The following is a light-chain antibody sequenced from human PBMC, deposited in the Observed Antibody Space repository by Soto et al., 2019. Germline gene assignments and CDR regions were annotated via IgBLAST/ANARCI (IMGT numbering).Light chain of an antibody. CDR1: SSDIGGFNY. J-gene: IGLJ1*01. CDR3: ISYTITNSFYG. V-gene: IGLV2-14*01. Sequence: QSALTQPASVSGSPGQSITISCTGTSSDIGGFNYVSWYQQHPVKAPKVLIYEVSSRPSAVSSRFSGSKSGNTASLTISGLQAEDEADYFRISYTITNSFYGFGTGTKVTVL. CDR2: EVS.